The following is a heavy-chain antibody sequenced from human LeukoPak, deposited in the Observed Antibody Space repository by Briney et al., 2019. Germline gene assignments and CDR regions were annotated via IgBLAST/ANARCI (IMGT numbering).Heavy chain of an antibody. J-gene: IGHJ5*02. CDR3: ARDITAPNGGGWYPTGWFDP. V-gene: IGHV3-23*01. Sequence: GGSLRLSCAASGFTFSSYAMTWVRQAPGKGLEWVSIISTDSGVTTYYADSVKGRFTISRDNSKNTLYVEMNSLRAEDTAVYYCARDITAPNGGGWYPTGWFDPWGQGTLVTVSS. CDR2: ISTDSGVTT. D-gene: IGHD6-19*01. CDR1: GFTFSSYA.